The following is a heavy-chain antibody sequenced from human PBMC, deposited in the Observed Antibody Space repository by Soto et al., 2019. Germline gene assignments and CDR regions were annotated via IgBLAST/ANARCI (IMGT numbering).Heavy chain of an antibody. CDR2: ISSSGTYI. J-gene: IGHJ6*02. Sequence: EVQLVESGGGLVKPGGSLRLSCAASGFAFSTYNINWVRQAPGKGLEWVSSISSSGTYIYSADSLMGRFTISRDNAKNALYLQMNSLRAEDTAVYDCARVPQWCMHCLDVWGQGPTVTVSS. V-gene: IGHV3-21*01. CDR1: GFAFSTYN. CDR3: ARVPQWCMHCLDV. D-gene: IGHD2-8*01.